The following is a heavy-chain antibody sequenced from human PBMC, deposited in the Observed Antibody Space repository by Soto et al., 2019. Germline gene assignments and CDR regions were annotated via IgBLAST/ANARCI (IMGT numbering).Heavy chain of an antibody. CDR2: IYWDDDK. Sequence: QITLKESGPTLVKSTQTLTLTCTFSVFSLTTSGVGVCWIRQPPGKALEWLALIYWDDDKRYSPSLTSRLTITPDTSKNQVVRMMTNMDPVDTATYCWAHSLGEDWFDPWGQGSLVTFAS. V-gene: IGHV2-5*02. CDR3: AHSLGEDWFDP. J-gene: IGHJ5*02. CDR1: VFSLTTSGVG. D-gene: IGHD3-16*01.